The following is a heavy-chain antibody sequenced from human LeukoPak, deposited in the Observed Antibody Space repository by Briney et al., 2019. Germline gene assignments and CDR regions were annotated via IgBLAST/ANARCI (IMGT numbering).Heavy chain of an antibody. V-gene: IGHV4-34*01. D-gene: IGHD3-3*01. J-gene: IGHJ4*02. Sequence: SETLSLTCAVYGGSLSGYYWSWIRQPPGKGLEWIGEINHSGTTSYNPSLKSRLTISVDTSKDQFSLKLTSVTAADTAVYYCARAPPYDFWSGFPLYFDYWGQGTLVTVSS. CDR1: GGSLSGYY. CDR3: ARAPPYDFWSGFPLYFDY. CDR2: INHSGTT.